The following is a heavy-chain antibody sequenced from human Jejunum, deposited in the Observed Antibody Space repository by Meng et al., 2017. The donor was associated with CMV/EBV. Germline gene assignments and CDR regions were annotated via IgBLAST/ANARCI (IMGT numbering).Heavy chain of an antibody. CDR2: ISSSSRYI. CDR3: ARDIDH. J-gene: IGHJ5*02. CDR1: GFTLSSYN. Sequence: EVQLVDSGGGLVKPGGSLRLSCIGSGFTLSSYNMNWVRQAPGKGLEWVSSISSSSRYINYADSVKGRFTISRDNAKNSLYLQMNSLRVEDTAIYYCARDIDHWGQGTLVTVSS. V-gene: IGHV3-21*01.